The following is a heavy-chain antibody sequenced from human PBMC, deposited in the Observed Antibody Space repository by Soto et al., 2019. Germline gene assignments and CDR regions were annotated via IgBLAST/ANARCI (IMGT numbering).Heavy chain of an antibody. CDR3: ARDGSIAAAGTAGWFDP. V-gene: IGHV3-33*01. D-gene: IGHD6-13*01. J-gene: IGHJ5*02. Sequence: QVQLVESGGGVVQPGRSLRLSCAASGFTFSSYGMHWVRQAPGKGLEWVAVIWYDGSNKYYADYVKGRFTSSRDNSKNTLYLQMNSLRAEDRAVYYCARDGSIAAAGTAGWFDPWGQGTLVTVSS. CDR2: IWYDGSNK. CDR1: GFTFSSYG.